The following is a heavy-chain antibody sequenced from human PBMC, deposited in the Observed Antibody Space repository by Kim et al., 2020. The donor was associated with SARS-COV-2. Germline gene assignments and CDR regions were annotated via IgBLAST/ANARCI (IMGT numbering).Heavy chain of an antibody. V-gene: IGHV3-23*01. Sequence: YAAPVKGRFTISRDNSKTPLYLQMNSLRAEDTAVYYCAKEGLLWFGGFQHWGQGTLVTVSS. CDR3: AKEGLLWFGGFQH. J-gene: IGHJ1*01. D-gene: IGHD3-10*01.